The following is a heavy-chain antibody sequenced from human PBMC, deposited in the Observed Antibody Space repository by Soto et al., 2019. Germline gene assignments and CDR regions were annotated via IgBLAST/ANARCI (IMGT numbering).Heavy chain of an antibody. D-gene: IGHD2-8*01. V-gene: IGHV3-7*04. CDR3: ARDGLYCTYANCRGDAYDV. CDR1: GFTFRTYW. CDR2: IKQDGSEK. Sequence: EVQLVGSGGGLVQPGGSLRRSCVASGFTFRTYWMTWVRQAPGKGLEWVANIKQDGSEKYYVDSVRGRFAISRDNAKVSLYLQMNSLRVEDTAVYYCARDGLYCTYANCRGDAYDVWDQGTMVTVSS. J-gene: IGHJ3*01.